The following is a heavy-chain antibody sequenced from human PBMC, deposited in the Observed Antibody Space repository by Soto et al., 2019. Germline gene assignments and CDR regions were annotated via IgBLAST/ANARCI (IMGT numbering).Heavy chain of an antibody. CDR2: ISYDGSDK. Sequence: GGSLRLSCAASGFTFSSYGIHWVRQAPGKGLEWVALISYDGSDKYYADSVKGRFTISRDNSNNTLYLQMNSLRAEDTAVYYCAKDQYSSTPSRIDYWGQGTLVTVPS. CDR1: GFTFSSYG. J-gene: IGHJ4*02. CDR3: AKDQYSSTPSRIDY. V-gene: IGHV3-30*18. D-gene: IGHD6-13*01.